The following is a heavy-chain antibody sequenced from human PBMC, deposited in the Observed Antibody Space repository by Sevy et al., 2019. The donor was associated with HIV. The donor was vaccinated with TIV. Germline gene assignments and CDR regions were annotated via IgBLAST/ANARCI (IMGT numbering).Heavy chain of an antibody. J-gene: IGHJ4*02. CDR2: ISYDGSNK. V-gene: IGHV3-30*04. D-gene: IGHD3-22*01. CDR1: GFTFSSYA. CDR3: ARDRGGSSGLDY. Sequence: GGSLRLSCAASGFTFSSYAMHWVRQAPGKGLEWVAVISYDGSNKYYADSVKGRFTISRDNSKNTPYLQMNSLRAEDTAVYYCARDRGGSSGLDYWGQGTLVTVSS.